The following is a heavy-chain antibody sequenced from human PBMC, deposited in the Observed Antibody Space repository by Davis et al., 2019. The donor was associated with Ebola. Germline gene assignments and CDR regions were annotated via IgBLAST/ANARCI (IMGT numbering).Heavy chain of an antibody. CDR3: ARAWRQQLVFDY. CDR1: GFAVDSRY. V-gene: IGHV3-53*01. CDR2: IYSGDNR. J-gene: IGHJ4*02. Sequence: GESLKISCAASGFAVDSRYLIWVRQAPGKGLEWVSSIYSGDNRNYADSVKGRCTISRDSSKNTLYLQMNSLRAEDTAVYYCARAWRQQLVFDYWGQGTLVTVSS. D-gene: IGHD6-13*01.